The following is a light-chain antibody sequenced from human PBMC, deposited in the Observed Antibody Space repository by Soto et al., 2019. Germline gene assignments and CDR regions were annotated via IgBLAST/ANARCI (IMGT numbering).Light chain of an antibody. Sequence: EIVMTQSPATLSLSPGERATLSCRASQSVSSSYLSWYQQKPGQAPRLLVYGASTRATGIPARFSGSGSGTDFTLTIGSLQPEEFAVYYCQQDYNLFTFGPGTKVDIK. J-gene: IGKJ3*01. V-gene: IGKV3D-7*01. CDR2: GAS. CDR3: QQDYNLFT. CDR1: QSVSSSY.